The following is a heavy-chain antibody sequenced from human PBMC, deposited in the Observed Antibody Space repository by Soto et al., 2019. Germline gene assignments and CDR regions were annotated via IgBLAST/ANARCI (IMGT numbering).Heavy chain of an antibody. Sequence: SETLSLTCTVSGGSISSGGYYWSWIRQHPGKGLEWIGYIYYSGSTYYNPSLKSRVTISVDTSKNQFSLKLSSVTAADTAVYYCARAERGSVDFWSGNWFDPWGQGTLVTVSS. CDR2: IYYSGST. V-gene: IGHV4-31*03. CDR3: ARAERGSVDFWSGNWFDP. CDR1: GGSISSGGYY. J-gene: IGHJ5*02. D-gene: IGHD3-3*01.